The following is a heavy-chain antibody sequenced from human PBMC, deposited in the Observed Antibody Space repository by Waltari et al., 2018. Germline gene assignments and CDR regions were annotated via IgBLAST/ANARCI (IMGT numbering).Heavy chain of an antibody. Sequence: QVQLVESGGGVVQSGTSLRLSCAASGFTFNLYGMHWVRQSPGKGLQWVALLWYDTVSKYYADSVRGRFTVSRDNSKNTLYLQMNSLRAEDTAVYYCAKDPRLAGEGTSGAFDIWGQGTMVTVSS. V-gene: IGHV3-33*06. J-gene: IGHJ3*02. CDR2: LWYDTVSK. CDR1: GFTFNLYG. CDR3: AKDPRLAGEGTSGAFDI. D-gene: IGHD7-27*01.